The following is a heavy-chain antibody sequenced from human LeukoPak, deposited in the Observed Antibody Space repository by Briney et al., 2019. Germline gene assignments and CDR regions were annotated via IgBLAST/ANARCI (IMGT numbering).Heavy chain of an antibody. D-gene: IGHD3-22*01. Sequence: SETLSLTCTVSVDSMFGYYWSWLRQPPGGGLEWIGYIYDTGRTNYNPSLMSRVTISLDTYNKQFSLRLTPVTAADTAVYYCARTGGDYDSSGYFHSPFDYWGQGTLVTVSS. J-gene: IGHJ4*02. CDR3: ARTGGDYDSSGYFHSPFDY. V-gene: IGHV4-59*01. CDR1: VDSMFGYY. CDR2: IYDTGRT.